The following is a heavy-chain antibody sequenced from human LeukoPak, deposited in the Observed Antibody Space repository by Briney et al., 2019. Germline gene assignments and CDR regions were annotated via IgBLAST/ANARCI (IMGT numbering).Heavy chain of an antibody. CDR2: INPNSGGT. CDR1: GYTFTSYG. Sequence: AASVKVSCKASGYTFTSYGISWVRQAPGQGLEWMGWINPNSGGTNYAQKFQGRVTMTRDTSISTAYMELSSLRSEDTAVYYCARGEVRELGEPYYYYGMDVWGQGTTVTVSS. J-gene: IGHJ6*02. V-gene: IGHV1-2*02. D-gene: IGHD7-27*01. CDR3: ARGEVRELGEPYYYYGMDV.